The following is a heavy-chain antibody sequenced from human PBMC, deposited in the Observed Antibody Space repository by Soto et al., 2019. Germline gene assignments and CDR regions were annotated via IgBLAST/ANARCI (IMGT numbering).Heavy chain of an antibody. CDR1: GFTFSSYA. J-gene: IGHJ1*01. V-gene: IGHV3-23*01. Sequence: EVQLLESGGGLVQPGGSLRLSCAASGFTFSSYAMSWVRQAPGKGLEWVSAISGSGGSTYYAASVKGRFTNSRDISKVTLYLQMNSLRAEDTAVYYCANGGGYSSRWYGEYFHHWCQGTLVTVSS. CDR2: ISGSGGST. D-gene: IGHD6-13*01. CDR3: ANGGGYSSRWYGEYFHH.